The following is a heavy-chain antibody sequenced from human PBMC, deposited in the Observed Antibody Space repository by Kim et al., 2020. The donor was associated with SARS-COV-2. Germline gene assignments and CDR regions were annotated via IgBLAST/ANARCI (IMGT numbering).Heavy chain of an antibody. CDR3: ARRGDY. CDR2: FYSGST. D-gene: IGHD3-16*01. V-gene: IGHV4-39*01. Sequence: FYSGSTYYNPSLKSRVTISIETSKNQLSLKLYSVTAADTAVYYCARRGDYWGQGTLVTVSS. J-gene: IGHJ4*02.